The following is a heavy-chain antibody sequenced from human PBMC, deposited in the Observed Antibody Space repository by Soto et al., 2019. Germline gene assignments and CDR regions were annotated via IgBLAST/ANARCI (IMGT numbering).Heavy chain of an antibody. D-gene: IGHD3-10*01. Sequence: PSETLSLTCPVSGGTIRSADYYWSWIRQPPGKGLEWIGYFHSSGATYKDPSLKSRVTISVDTSKNQISLKLDSVTAADTAVYYCASIWFGDFDYWGHGTLVTVSS. J-gene: IGHJ4*01. CDR1: GGTIRSADYY. CDR2: FHSSGAT. CDR3: ASIWFGDFDY. V-gene: IGHV4-30-4*01.